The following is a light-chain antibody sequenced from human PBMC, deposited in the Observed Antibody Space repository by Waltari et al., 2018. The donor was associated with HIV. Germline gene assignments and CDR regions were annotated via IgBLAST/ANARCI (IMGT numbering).Light chain of an antibody. CDR3: QSYDDSNVV. V-gene: IGLV6-57*01. J-gene: IGLJ2*01. CDR1: SGSIASNY. Sequence: NFMLTQPHSVSESPGKTVTISCTRSSGSIASNYVQWYQQRPGSSPTTVIYEDNQRPSGVPDRFSGSIDSSSNSASLTISSLKTEDEADYYCQSYDDSNVVFGGGTELTVL. CDR2: EDN.